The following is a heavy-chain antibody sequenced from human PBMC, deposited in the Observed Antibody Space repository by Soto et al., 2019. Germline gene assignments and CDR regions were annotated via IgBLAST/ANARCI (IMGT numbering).Heavy chain of an antibody. Sequence: PGGSLRLSCAASGFTFSSYGMHWVRQAPGKGLEWVAVISYDGSNKYYADSVKGRFTISRDNSKNTLYLQMNSLRAEDTAVYYCAKDREDGYNYGAFDIWGQGTMVTVSS. CDR3: AKDREDGYNYGAFDI. CDR2: ISYDGSNK. J-gene: IGHJ3*02. CDR1: GFTFSSYG. D-gene: IGHD5-12*01. V-gene: IGHV3-30*18.